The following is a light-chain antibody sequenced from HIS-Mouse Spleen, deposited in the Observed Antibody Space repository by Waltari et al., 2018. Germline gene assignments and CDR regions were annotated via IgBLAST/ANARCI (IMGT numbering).Light chain of an antibody. CDR3: NSRDSSGNHVV. J-gene: IGLJ2*01. V-gene: IGLV3-19*01. Sequence: SSELTQDPPVSVALGQTVRSTCYRDSLRSYHLILYQQKPGQAPVLVIYGKNNRPPGIQDRFSGSSSGNTASLTITGAQAEDEADYYCNSRDSSGNHVVFGGGTKLTVL. CDR1: SLRSYH. CDR2: GKN.